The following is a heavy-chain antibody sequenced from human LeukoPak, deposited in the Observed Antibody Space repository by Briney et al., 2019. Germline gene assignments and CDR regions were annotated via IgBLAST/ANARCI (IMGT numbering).Heavy chain of an antibody. CDR2: IWYDGSNK. J-gene: IGHJ6*03. Sequence: GGSLRLSCAASGFTFSSYGMHWVRQAPGKGLEWVAVIWYDGSNKYYADSVKGRFTISRDNSKNTLYLQMNSLRAEDTAVYYCAKFPARNLVVPAATGYNYYYMDVWGKGTTVTVSS. V-gene: IGHV3-33*06. CDR3: AKFPARNLVVPAATGYNYYYMDV. CDR1: GFTFSSYG. D-gene: IGHD2-2*01.